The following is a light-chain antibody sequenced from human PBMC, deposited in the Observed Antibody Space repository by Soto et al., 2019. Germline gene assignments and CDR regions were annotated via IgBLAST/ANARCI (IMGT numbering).Light chain of an antibody. CDR2: AAS. CDR3: QQYYSFPPT. Sequence: DIQMTQSPSSVSASVGDRVTITCRASQDISSWLAWYQQKPGNAPKVLIFAASTLQRGVPSRFSGSGSGTDFTLTISSLQPEDFATYYCQQYYSFPPTSGGGTKVDIK. V-gene: IGKV1-12*01. J-gene: IGKJ4*01. CDR1: QDISSW.